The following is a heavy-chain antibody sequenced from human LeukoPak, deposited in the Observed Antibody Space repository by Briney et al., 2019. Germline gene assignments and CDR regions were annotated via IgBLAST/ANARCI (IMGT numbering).Heavy chain of an antibody. CDR3: ARGGYSYGYDDDFDY. CDR2: IYNGGST. Sequence: PSETLSLTCTVSGGSISTYYWSWIRQPPGKGLEWIGYIYNGGSTNYNPSLKSRVTISVDTSKNKFSLKLSSVTAADTAVYYCARGGYSYGYDDDFDYWGQGTLVTVSS. D-gene: IGHD5-18*01. J-gene: IGHJ4*02. V-gene: IGHV4-59*01. CDR1: GGSISTYY.